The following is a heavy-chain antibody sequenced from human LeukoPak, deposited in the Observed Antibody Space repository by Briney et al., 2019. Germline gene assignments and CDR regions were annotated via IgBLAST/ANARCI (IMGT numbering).Heavy chain of an antibody. D-gene: IGHD3-9*01. CDR3: ARQSYDILTGYSEGAFDN. CDR1: GYSFSTYW. CDR2: IYPGDSDT. Sequence: GESLKISCKGAGYSFSTYWIAWVRQMPGKGLEWMGIIYPGDSDTRYSPSFEGQVTISADRSISTAYLQWSSLKASDTAMYYRARQSYDILTGYSEGAFDNWGQGTLVTVSS. V-gene: IGHV5-51*01. J-gene: IGHJ4*02.